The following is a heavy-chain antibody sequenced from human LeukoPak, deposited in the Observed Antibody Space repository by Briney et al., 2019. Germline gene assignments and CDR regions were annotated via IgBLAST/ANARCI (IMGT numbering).Heavy chain of an antibody. V-gene: IGHV4-31*03. D-gene: IGHD3-3*01. J-gene: IGHJ5*02. Sequence: SQTLSLTCTVSGGSISSGGYYWSWIRQHPGKGLEWIGYIYYSGSTYYNPSLKSRVTISVDTSKNQFSLKLSSVTAADTAVYYCAGEGRLRERNWFDPWGQGTLVTVSS. CDR2: IYYSGST. CDR1: GGSISSGGYY. CDR3: AGEGRLRERNWFDP.